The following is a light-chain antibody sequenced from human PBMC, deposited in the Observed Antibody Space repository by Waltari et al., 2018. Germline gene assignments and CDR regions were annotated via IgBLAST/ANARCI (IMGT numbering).Light chain of an antibody. Sequence: DVMMIPPPALLVPVLRERAATNSYSSQRILHRTNNYNYLAWYLQKPGRPPKLLIYWGSNRASGVTDRFSGSGSGTDFTLTISRLQAEDVAVYYCQQYLLTPCTFGQGTKVGTK. CDR3: QQYLLTPCT. CDR1: QRILHRTNNYNY. V-gene: IGKV4-1*01. J-gene: IGKJ1*01. CDR2: WGS.